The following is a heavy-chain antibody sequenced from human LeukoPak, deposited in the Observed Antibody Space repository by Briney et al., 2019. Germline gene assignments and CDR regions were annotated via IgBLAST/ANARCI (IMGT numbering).Heavy chain of an antibody. J-gene: IGHJ4*02. Sequence: GGSLRLSCAASGFTFDDYGMSWVRQAPGKGLEWVSGINWNGGSTGCADSVKGRFTISRDNAKNSLYLQMNSLRAEDTALYYCARSPIAVASFDYWGQGTLVTVSS. D-gene: IGHD6-19*01. CDR2: INWNGGST. CDR3: ARSPIAVASFDY. CDR1: GFTFDDYG. V-gene: IGHV3-20*04.